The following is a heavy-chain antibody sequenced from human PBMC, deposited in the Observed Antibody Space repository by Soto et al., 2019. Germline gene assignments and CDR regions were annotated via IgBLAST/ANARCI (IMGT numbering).Heavy chain of an antibody. J-gene: IGHJ4*02. V-gene: IGHV3-30*18. D-gene: IGHD3-10*01. Sequence: QVQLVESGGGAVQPGRSLRLSCSASGFTFSTYGMHWVRQAPGKGLEWVAVISYDGSNKYYADSVKGRFTISRDNSKNTLYLQMNSLRAEDTAVYYCAKDSDGFGELPIDYWGQGTLVTVSS. CDR1: GFTFSTYG. CDR2: ISYDGSNK. CDR3: AKDSDGFGELPIDY.